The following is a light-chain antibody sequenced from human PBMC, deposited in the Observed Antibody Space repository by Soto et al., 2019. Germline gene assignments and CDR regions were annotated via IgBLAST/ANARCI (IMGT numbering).Light chain of an antibody. CDR3: QQYTDWPLT. J-gene: IGKJ1*01. V-gene: IGKV3-20*01. Sequence: EIGLTQSPGTLSLSPGERATLSCRASQSVTSNYLAWYQQKPGQAPRLLIYGVSSRATGVPDRFSGSGSGTDFTLTISRLEPEDFAVYYCQQYTDWPLTFGQGTKVDI. CDR2: GVS. CDR1: QSVTSNY.